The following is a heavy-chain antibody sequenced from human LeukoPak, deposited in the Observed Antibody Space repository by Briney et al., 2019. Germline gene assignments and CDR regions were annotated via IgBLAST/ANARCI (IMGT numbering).Heavy chain of an antibody. Sequence: ASVKVSCKASGYTFTSYDINWVRQATGQGLEWMGWMNPNSGNTGYAQKFQGRVTMTRNTSISTAYMELSSLRSEDTAVYYCAREWYSSSWYPVYGMDVWGQGTTVTVSS. CDR2: MNPNSGNT. D-gene: IGHD6-13*01. J-gene: IGHJ6*02. V-gene: IGHV1-8*01. CDR1: GYTFTSYD. CDR3: AREWYSSSWYPVYGMDV.